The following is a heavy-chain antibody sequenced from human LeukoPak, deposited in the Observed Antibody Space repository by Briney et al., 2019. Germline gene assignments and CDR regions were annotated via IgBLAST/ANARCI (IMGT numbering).Heavy chain of an antibody. CDR3: AAYYYGSGSYYNVRWFDP. Sequence: SETLSLTCPVYGGSFSGYYWSWIRQPPGKGLEWIGEINHSGSTNYNPSLKSRVTISVDTSKNQFSLKLSSVTAADTAVYYCAAYYYGSGSYYNVRWFDPWGQGTLVTVSS. J-gene: IGHJ5*02. V-gene: IGHV4-34*01. CDR1: GGSFSGYY. CDR2: INHSGST. D-gene: IGHD3-10*01.